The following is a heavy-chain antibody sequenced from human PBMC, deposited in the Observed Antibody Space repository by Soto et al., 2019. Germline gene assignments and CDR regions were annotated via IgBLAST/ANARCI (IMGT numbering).Heavy chain of an antibody. Sequence: PSETLSLTCAVSGDSITSSYWWSWVRQPPGRGLEWIGKISHTGTTYYNPSLESRITISVEKSKNQFSLKLTSVTAADTAVFYCARHIPINNILGFDYWGRGTLLTVSS. J-gene: IGHJ4*01. CDR1: GDSITSSYW. CDR2: ISHTGTT. CDR3: ARHIPINNILGFDY. V-gene: IGHV4-4*02. D-gene: IGHD2-21*01.